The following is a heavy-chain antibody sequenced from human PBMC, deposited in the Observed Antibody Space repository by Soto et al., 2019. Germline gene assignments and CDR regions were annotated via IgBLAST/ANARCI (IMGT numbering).Heavy chain of an antibody. V-gene: IGHV3-23*01. Sequence: GGSLRLSCAASGFTFSNYGMGWVRQAPGKGLEWVSAISGDGTRTYAADSVKGRFAISRDNSKNTLYLEMKTLRPEDTAVFYCAKESGSKNPFDYCGQGIPVSVSS. CDR1: GFTFSNYG. J-gene: IGHJ4*02. CDR3: AKESGSKNPFDY. CDR2: ISGDGTRT. D-gene: IGHD5-12*01.